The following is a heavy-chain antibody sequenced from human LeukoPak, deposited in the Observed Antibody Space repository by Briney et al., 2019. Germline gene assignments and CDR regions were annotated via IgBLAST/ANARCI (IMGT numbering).Heavy chain of an antibody. D-gene: IGHD5-24*01. V-gene: IGHV3-30-3*01. CDR2: ISYDGSNK. Sequence: GGSLRLSCAASGFTFSSYAMHWVRQAPGKGLEWVAVISYDGSNKYYADSVKGRFTISRDNSKNTLYLQMDSLRAEDTAVYYCARDREMAFLRYFDLWGRGTLVTVSS. CDR1: GFTFSSYA. CDR3: ARDREMAFLRYFDL. J-gene: IGHJ2*01.